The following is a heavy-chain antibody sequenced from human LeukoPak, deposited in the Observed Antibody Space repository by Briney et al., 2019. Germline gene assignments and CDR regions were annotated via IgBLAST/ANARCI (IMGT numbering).Heavy chain of an antibody. D-gene: IGHD3-22*01. CDR2: ISSSSSTI. J-gene: IGHJ4*02. CDR1: GFTFSSYS. CDR3: AGDTRVYDSSGYYDY. V-gene: IGHV3-48*04. Sequence: GGSLRLSCAASGFTFSSYSMNWVRQDPGKGLEWVSYISSSSSTIYYADSVKGRLTISRDNAKNSLYLQMNSLRAEDTAVYYCAGDTRVYDSSGYYDYWGQGTLVTVSS.